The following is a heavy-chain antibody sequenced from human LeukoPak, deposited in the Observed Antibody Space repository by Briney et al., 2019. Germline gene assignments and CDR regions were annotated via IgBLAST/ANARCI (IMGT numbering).Heavy chain of an antibody. J-gene: IGHJ4*02. CDR3: VRQFAS. CDR2: VSGSGSTV. V-gene: IGHV3-48*01. CDR1: GFTFSDHI. Sequence: GGSLRLYCAATGFTFSDHIMNWVGQLPWQRLEWVAYVSGSGSTVYYADSVKGRFTISRDNGKSSLYLQMNSLRVEDTALYYCVRQFASWGQGTLVTVSP.